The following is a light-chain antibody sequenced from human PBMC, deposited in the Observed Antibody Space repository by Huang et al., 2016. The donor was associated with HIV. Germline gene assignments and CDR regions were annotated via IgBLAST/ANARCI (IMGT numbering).Light chain of an antibody. V-gene: IGKV3-11*01. Sequence: EIVLRQSPATLSLSPGERATLSCRSSQSVSNYLAWYQQKPGQAPRLLIYDASNWATGIPARFSGSESGTDFTLTISSLEPEDFAVYYCQQRSNWPAFGGGTKVEIK. CDR1: QSVSNY. CDR2: DAS. J-gene: IGKJ4*01. CDR3: QQRSNWPA.